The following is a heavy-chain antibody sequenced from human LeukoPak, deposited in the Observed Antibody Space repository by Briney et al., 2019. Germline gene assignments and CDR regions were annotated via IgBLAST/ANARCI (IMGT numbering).Heavy chain of an antibody. CDR1: GGSISSSNW. CDR3: ARQRQIDIVVVPAASPLDY. Sequence: PSETLSLTCAVSGGSISSSNWWSWVRQPPGKGLEWIGEIYHSGSTNYNPSLKSRVTISVDTSKNQFSLKLSSVTAADTAVYYCARQRQIDIVVVPAASPLDYWGQGTLVTVSS. CDR2: IYHSGST. V-gene: IGHV4-4*02. D-gene: IGHD2-2*01. J-gene: IGHJ4*02.